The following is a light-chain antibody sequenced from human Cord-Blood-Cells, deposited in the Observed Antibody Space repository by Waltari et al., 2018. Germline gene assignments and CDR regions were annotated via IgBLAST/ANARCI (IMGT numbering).Light chain of an antibody. Sequence: QSALTQPPSASGSPGQSVTISCTGTSSYVGGYNYVSWYQQHPDKAPKLMIYEVSNRPAGGPDRFPGAKSGNTASLPVSGLQGEDEADDYCSSYAGSNSYVLGTGTKVTVL. V-gene: IGLV2-8*01. CDR3: SSYAGSNSYV. J-gene: IGLJ1*01. CDR2: EVS. CDR1: SSYVGGYNY.